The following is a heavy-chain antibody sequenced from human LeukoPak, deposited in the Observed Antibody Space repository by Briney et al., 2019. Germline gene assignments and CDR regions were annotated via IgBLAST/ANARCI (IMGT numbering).Heavy chain of an antibody. Sequence: GGSLRLSCAASGFTFSNAWMSWVRQAPGKVLEWVGRIKSKTDGGTTDYAAPVKGRFTISRDDSKNTLYLQMNSLKTEDTAVYYCTTDTYYYDSSGYYPGYWGQGTLVTVSS. D-gene: IGHD3-22*01. CDR3: TTDTYYYDSSGYYPGY. CDR2: IKSKTDGGTT. J-gene: IGHJ4*02. V-gene: IGHV3-15*01. CDR1: GFTFSNAW.